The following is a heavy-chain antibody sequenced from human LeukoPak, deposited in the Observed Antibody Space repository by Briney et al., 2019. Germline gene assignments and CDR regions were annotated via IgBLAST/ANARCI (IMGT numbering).Heavy chain of an antibody. CDR1: GYTLTELS. Sequence: ASVKVSCKVSGYTLTELSMHWVRQAPGKGLEWMGGFDPEDGETIYAQKFQGRVTMTEDTSTDTAYVELSSLRSEDTAVYYCATGHRRSWDIVGATNFDYWGQGTLVTVSS. D-gene: IGHD1-26*01. V-gene: IGHV1-24*01. CDR3: ATGHRRSWDIVGATNFDY. CDR2: FDPEDGET. J-gene: IGHJ4*02.